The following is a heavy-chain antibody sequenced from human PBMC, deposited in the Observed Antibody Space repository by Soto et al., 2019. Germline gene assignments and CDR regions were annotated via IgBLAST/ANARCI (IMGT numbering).Heavy chain of an antibody. J-gene: IGHJ4*02. CDR3: ARERGYGASGNHDFAY. V-gene: IGHV3-23*01. D-gene: IGHD5-12*01. CDR1: GFIFSSYG. CDR2: ISVSGGT. Sequence: EVQLLESGGDLIQPGGSLRLSCAASGFIFSSYGMTWVRQAPGKGLEWVSAISVSGGTYYGDSVKGRFTISRDNSKDTVSLQMNFLRAEDTAVYYCARERGYGASGNHDFAYWGQGTLVTVSS.